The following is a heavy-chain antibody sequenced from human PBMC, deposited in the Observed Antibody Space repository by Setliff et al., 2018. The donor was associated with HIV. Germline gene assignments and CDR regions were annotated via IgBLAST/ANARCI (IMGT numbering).Heavy chain of an antibody. D-gene: IGHD3-22*01. CDR3: ARHLYYYDNNGYLQPYYYMDV. V-gene: IGHV4-59*08. J-gene: IGHJ6*03. CDR2: IYYSGST. CDR1: GGSISSYY. Sequence: PSETLSLTCTVSGGSISSYYWSWIRQPPGEGLEWIGYIYYSGSTSYNPSLKSRVTISLGTSKNQFSLRLSSVTAADTAVYYCARHLYYYDNNGYLQPYYYMDVWGKGTTVTVSS.